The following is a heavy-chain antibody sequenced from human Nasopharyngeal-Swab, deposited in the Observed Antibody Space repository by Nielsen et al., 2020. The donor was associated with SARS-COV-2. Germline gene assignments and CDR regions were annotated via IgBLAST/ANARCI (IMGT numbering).Heavy chain of an antibody. V-gene: IGHV3-21*01. CDR2: ISSSSSYI. CDR1: GFTFSSYA. J-gene: IGHJ4*02. CDR3: ARGGGSYLHFDY. Sequence: GESLKISCAASGFTFSSYAMSWVRQAPGKGLEWVSSISSSSSYIYYADSVKGRFTISRDNAKNSLYQQMNSLRAEDTAVYYCARGGGSYLHFDYWGQGTLVTVSS. D-gene: IGHD1-26*01.